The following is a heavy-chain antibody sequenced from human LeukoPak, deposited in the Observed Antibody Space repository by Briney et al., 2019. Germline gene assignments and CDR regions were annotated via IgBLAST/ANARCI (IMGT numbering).Heavy chain of an antibody. Sequence: GGSLRLSCAASGFTFSSYSMNWVRQAPGKGLEWVSSISSSSSYIYYAGSVKGRFTISRDNAKNSLYLQMNSLRAEDTAVYYCARDTGDYDFWSGYYYYFDYWGQGTLVTVSS. D-gene: IGHD3-3*01. CDR1: GFTFSSYS. J-gene: IGHJ4*02. V-gene: IGHV3-21*01. CDR3: ARDTGDYDFWSGYYYYFDY. CDR2: ISSSSSYI.